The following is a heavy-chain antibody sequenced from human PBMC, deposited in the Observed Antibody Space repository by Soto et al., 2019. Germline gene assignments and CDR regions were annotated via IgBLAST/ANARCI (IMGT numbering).Heavy chain of an antibody. Sequence: GSLRLSCAASGFTFETYGMHWVRQAPGKGLEWMAVISYDGSNKYYADSVKGRFTISRDNSKNTLYMQMNSLRAEDTAIYYCAKDNIVAAAPDYWGQGP. CDR3: AKDNIVAAAPDY. CDR2: ISYDGSNK. V-gene: IGHV3-30*18. D-gene: IGHD2-2*01. CDR1: GFTFETYG. J-gene: IGHJ4*02.